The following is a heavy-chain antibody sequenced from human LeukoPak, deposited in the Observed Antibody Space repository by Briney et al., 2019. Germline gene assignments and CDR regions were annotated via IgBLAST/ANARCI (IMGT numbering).Heavy chain of an antibody. V-gene: IGHV1-69*04. CDR3: ARDRGPGYSSSSPFDY. CDR2: IIPILGIA. Sequence: GASVKVSCKASGGTFSSYAISLVRQAPGQGLEWMGRIIPILGIANYAQKFQGRVTITADKSTSTAYMELSSLRSEDTAVYYCARDRGPGYSSSSPFDYWGQGTLVTVSS. D-gene: IGHD6-6*01. J-gene: IGHJ4*02. CDR1: GGTFSSYA.